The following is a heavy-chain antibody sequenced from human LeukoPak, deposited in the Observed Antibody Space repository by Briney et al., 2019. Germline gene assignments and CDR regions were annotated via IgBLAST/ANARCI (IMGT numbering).Heavy chain of an antibody. J-gene: IGHJ4*02. Sequence: GGSLRLSCAASGFTFSSCAMHWVRQAPGKGLEWVEVISYDGSNKYYADSVKGRFTIFRDNSKNTLYLQMNSLRAEDTAVYYCAREGAAGPYFDYWGQGTLVTVSS. CDR1: GFTFSSCA. D-gene: IGHD6-13*01. CDR2: ISYDGSNK. V-gene: IGHV3-30*01. CDR3: AREGAAGPYFDY.